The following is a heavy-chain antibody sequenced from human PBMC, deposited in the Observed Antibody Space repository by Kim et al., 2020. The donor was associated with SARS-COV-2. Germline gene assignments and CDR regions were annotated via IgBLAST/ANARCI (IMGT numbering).Heavy chain of an antibody. D-gene: IGHD3-9*01. CDR2: VDPYGGLR. V-gene: IGHV3-74*03. J-gene: IGHJ5*02. Sequence: GGSLRLSCAASGFRFSTSWMHWVRQAPGKGLVWVSRVDPYGGLRTYPDSVKGRFTISRDNAKNTLYLQMNSLRVEDTAVYYCANSEPIIFGTLKFDPWGRGTLVTVSS. CDR3: ANSEPIIFGTLKFDP. CDR1: GFRFSTSW.